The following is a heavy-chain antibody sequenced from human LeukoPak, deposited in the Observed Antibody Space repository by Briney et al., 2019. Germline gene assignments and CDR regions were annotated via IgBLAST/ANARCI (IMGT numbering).Heavy chain of an antibody. CDR1: GGTFITYA. D-gene: IGHD6-19*01. CDR3: ARGREIPVAGTWGNWFDP. J-gene: IGHJ5*02. Sequence: SVKVSCKASGGTFITYAISWVRQAPGQGLEWMGGIIPIFGTANYPQKFQGRVTITADESTSTAYMELSSLRSEDTAVYYCARGREIPVAGTWGNWFDPWGQGTLVTVSS. CDR2: IIPIFGTA. V-gene: IGHV1-69*13.